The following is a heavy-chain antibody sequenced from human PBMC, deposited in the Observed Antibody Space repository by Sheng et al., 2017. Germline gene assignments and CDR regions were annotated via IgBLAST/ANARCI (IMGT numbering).Heavy chain of an antibody. Sequence: QVQLVESGGGVVQPGRSLRLSCAASGFTFSSYAMHWVRQAPGKGLEWVAVISYDGSNKYYADSVKGRFTISRDNSKNTLYLQMNSLRAEDTAVYYCARAVAAKWLSPGVDIWGQGTMVTVSS. J-gene: IGHJ3*02. D-gene: IGHD3-22*01. CDR2: ISYDGSNK. CDR1: GFTFSSYA. V-gene: IGHV3-30-3*01. CDR3: ARAVAAKWLSPGVDI.